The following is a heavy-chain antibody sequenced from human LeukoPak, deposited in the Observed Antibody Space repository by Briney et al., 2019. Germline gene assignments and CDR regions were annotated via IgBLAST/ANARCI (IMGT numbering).Heavy chain of an antibody. D-gene: IGHD2-21*01. CDR2: INHSGNT. CDR1: AGSFSGYY. Sequence: SETLSLTCAGYAGSFSGYYWSWIRQPPGKGLEWIGEINHSGNTNYNPSLKSRVTISVDTSKNQFSLKLSSVTAADTAVYYCARNHDLLWWSLDYWGQGTLVTVSS. CDR3: ARNHDLLWWSLDY. J-gene: IGHJ4*02. V-gene: IGHV4-34*01.